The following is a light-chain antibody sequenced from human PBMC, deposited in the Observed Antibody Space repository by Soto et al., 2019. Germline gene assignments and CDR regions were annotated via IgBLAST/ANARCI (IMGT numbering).Light chain of an antibody. Sequence: QSVLTQPASVSGSPGQSITISCTGTRSDVGAYNYVSWYQQHPGKAPKLMIYEVTNRPSGVSNRSSGSKSGNTASLTISGLQAEDEADYYCSSYTSSSTLVVFGGGTKLTVL. CDR1: RSDVGAYNY. CDR3: SSYTSSSTLVV. V-gene: IGLV2-14*01. CDR2: EVT. J-gene: IGLJ2*01.